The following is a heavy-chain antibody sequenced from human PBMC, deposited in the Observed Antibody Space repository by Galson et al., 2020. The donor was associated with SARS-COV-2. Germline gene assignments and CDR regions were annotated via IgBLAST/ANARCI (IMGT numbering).Heavy chain of an antibody. CDR3: ARLLERGTDNWFDP. D-gene: IGHD1-1*01. J-gene: IGHJ5*02. Sequence: ASVKVSCKASGYTFTSYDINWVRQATGQGLEWMGWMNPNSGNTGYAQKFQGRVTMTRNTSISTAYMELSSLRSEDTAVYYCARLLERGTDNWFDPWGQGTLVTVSS. CDR1: GYTFTSYD. V-gene: IGHV1-8*01. CDR2: MNPNSGNT.